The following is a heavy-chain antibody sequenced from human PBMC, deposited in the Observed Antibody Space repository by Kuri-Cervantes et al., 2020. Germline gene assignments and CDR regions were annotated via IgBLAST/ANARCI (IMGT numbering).Heavy chain of an antibody. J-gene: IGHJ6*02. CDR3: AKDDYGSGSYDLYYYYYGMDV. CDR1: GFTVSSNY. D-gene: IGHD3-10*01. Sequence: GGSLRLSCAASGFTVSSNYMSWVRQAPGKGLEWVAVIWYDGSNKYYADSVKGRFTISRDNSKNTLYLQMNSLRAEDTAVYYCAKDDYGSGSYDLYYYYYGMDVWGQGTTVTVSS. V-gene: IGHV3-30*02. CDR2: IWYDGSNK.